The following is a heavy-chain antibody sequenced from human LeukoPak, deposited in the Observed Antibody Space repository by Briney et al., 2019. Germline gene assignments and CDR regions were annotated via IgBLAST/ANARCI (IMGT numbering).Heavy chain of an antibody. V-gene: IGHV3-48*04. D-gene: IGHD3-10*01. CDR3: ARASGPFDI. Sequence: PGGSLRLSCAASGFNFSIYSMNWFRKPPGKGRKWVSYITRSSTTIYYADSVKGRFTISRDNAKNTLYLQMDSLRGEDTAVYYCARASGPFDIWGQGTMVTVSS. CDR2: ITRSSTTI. CDR1: GFNFSIYS. J-gene: IGHJ3*02.